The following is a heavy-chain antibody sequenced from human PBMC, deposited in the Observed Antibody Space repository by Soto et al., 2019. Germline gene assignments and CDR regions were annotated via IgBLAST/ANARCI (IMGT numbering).Heavy chain of an antibody. CDR2: FDPEDGET. J-gene: IGHJ3*02. V-gene: IGHV1-24*01. Sequence: QVQLVQSGAEVKKPGASVKVSCKVSGYTLTELSMHWVRQAPGKGLEWMGGFDPEDGETIYAQKFQGRVTMSEDTSTDTAYMELSSLRSEDTAVYYCATDLLPNYGDVTDVYFDIWGQGTMVTVSS. CDR3: ATDLLPNYGDVTDVYFDI. D-gene: IGHD4-17*01. CDR1: GYTLTELS.